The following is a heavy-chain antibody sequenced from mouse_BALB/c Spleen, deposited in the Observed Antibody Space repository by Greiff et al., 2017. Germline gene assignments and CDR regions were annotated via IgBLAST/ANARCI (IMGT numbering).Heavy chain of an antibody. V-gene: IGHV14-4*02. CDR1: GFNIKDYY. CDR2: IDPENGDT. J-gene: IGHJ3*01. Sequence: VQLQQSGAELVRSGASVKLSCTASGFNIKDYYMHWVKQRPEQGLEWIGWIDPENGDTEYAPKFQGKATMTADTSSNTAYLQLSSLTSEDTAVYYCNACPPDGNYVGFAYWGQGTLVTVSA. CDR3: NACPPDGNYVGFAY. D-gene: IGHD2-1*01.